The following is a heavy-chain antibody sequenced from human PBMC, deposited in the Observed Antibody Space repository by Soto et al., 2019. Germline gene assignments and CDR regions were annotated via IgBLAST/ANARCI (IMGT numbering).Heavy chain of an antibody. CDR2: ISAYNGNT. J-gene: IGHJ4*02. CDR1: GYTFTSYG. V-gene: IGHV1-18*01. CDR3: ARFAPPSYDYFWGIYRYDS. Sequence: ASVKVSCKASGYTFTSYGISWVRQAPGQGLEWMGWISAYNGNTNYAQKLQGRVTMTTDTSTSTAYMELRSLRSDDTAVYYCARFAPPSYDYFWGIYRYDSGGQGTRVTFSS. D-gene: IGHD3-16*02.